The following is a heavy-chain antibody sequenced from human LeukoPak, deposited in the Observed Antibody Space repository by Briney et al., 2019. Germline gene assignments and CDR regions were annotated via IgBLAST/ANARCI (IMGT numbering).Heavy chain of an antibody. CDR1: GFTFDDYT. J-gene: IGHJ6*02. V-gene: IGHV3-43*01. Sequence: GSLRLSCAASGFTFDDYTMHWVRQAPGKGLEWVSLISWDGGSTYYADSVKGRFTISRDNSKNSLYLQMNSLRTEDTALYYCAKASYDFWSGYGLEYYYGMDVWGQGTTVTVSS. CDR3: AKASYDFWSGYGLEYYYGMDV. CDR2: ISWDGGST. D-gene: IGHD3-3*01.